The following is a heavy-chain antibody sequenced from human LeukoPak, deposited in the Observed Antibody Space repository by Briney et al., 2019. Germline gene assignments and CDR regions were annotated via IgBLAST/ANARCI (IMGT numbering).Heavy chain of an antibody. CDR1: GASISSYY. Sequence: PSETLALTCAVSGASISSYYWIWIRKPPGKGLECIGSIYYTGNTNYNPSLKSRVTMSVDTSKNQFSLKVTSVTAADTAEYYCARFSNCVSDIWGQGTMVTVSS. CDR3: ARFSNCVSDI. CDR2: IYYTGNT. V-gene: IGHV4-59*12. J-gene: IGHJ3*02. D-gene: IGHD6-13*01.